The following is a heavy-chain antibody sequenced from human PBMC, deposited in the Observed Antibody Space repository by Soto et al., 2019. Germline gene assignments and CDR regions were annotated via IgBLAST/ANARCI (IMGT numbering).Heavy chain of an antibody. D-gene: IGHD6-13*01. CDR1: GYTFTSYG. Sequence: ASVKVSCKASGYTFTSYGISWVLQAPGQGLEWMGWINAYNGNTKYAQKLQGRVTMTTDTSTSTAYMELRSLRSDDTAVYYCARDLGGGISAPWGQGTLVTVST. CDR2: INAYNGNT. V-gene: IGHV1-18*01. CDR3: ARDLGGGISAP. J-gene: IGHJ5*02.